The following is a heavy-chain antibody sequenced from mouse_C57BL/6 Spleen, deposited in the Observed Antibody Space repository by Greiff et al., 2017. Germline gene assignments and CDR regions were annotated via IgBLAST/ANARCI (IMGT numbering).Heavy chain of an antibody. V-gene: IGHV5-17*01. D-gene: IGHD2-3*01. Sequence: EVMLVESGGGLVKPGGSLKLSCAASGFTFSDYGMHWVRQAPEKGLEWVAYISSGSSTIYYADTVKGRFTISRDNARNTLFLQMTSLRSEDTAMYCCAKNYDGYLHFDYWGQGTTLTVSS. J-gene: IGHJ2*01. CDR1: GFTFSDYG. CDR3: AKNYDGYLHFDY. CDR2: ISSGSSTI.